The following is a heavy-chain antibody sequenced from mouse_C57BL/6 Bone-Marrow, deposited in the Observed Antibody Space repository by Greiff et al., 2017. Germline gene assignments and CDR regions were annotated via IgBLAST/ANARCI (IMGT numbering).Heavy chain of an antibody. CDR3: ARDGYYGSTCDY. CDR1: GYTFTSYG. Sequence: QVQLQQSGAELARPGASVKLSCKASGYTFTSYGISWVKQRTGQGLEWIGEIYPRSGNTYYNEKFKGKATLTADKSSSTAYMELRSLTSEDSAVYFCARDGYYGSTCDYWGQGTTLTVSS. D-gene: IGHD1-1*01. J-gene: IGHJ2*01. CDR2: IYPRSGNT. V-gene: IGHV1-81*01.